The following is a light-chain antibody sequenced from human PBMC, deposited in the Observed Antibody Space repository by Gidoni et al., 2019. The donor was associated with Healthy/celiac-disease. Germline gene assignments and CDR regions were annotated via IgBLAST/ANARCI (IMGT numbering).Light chain of an antibody. CDR3: QQSYSTPRT. CDR2: AAS. Sequence: DIQMTHSPSSLSASVGDRVTITCRASQSISSYLNWYQQKPGKAPKLLIYAASSVQSGVPSRFSGSGSGKDFTLTISSLQPEDVATYYCQQSYSTPRTFGQGTKLEIK. J-gene: IGKJ2*01. CDR1: QSISSY. V-gene: IGKV1-39*01.